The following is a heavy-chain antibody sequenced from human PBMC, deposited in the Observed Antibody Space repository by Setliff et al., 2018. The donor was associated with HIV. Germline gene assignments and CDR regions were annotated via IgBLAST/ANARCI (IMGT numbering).Heavy chain of an antibody. Sequence: LSLTCAVYGGSFSDYFWSWVRQAPGKGLEWIGFIRSKAYGGTTEYAASVKGRFTISRDDSKSIAYLQMNSLKTEDTAVYYCTRSRSGISGWGQGTLVTVSS. D-gene: IGHD1-26*01. CDR2: IRSKAYGGTT. CDR3: TRSRSGISG. CDR1: GGSFSDYF. J-gene: IGHJ4*02. V-gene: IGHV3-49*04.